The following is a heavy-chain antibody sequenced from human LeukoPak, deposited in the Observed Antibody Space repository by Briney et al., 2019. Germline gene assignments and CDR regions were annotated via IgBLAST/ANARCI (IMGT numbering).Heavy chain of an antibody. V-gene: IGHV1-18*01. CDR1: GYTFTSYG. CDR2: ISAYNGNT. D-gene: IGHD1-26*01. Sequence: ASVKVSCKASGYTFTSYGISWVRQAPGQRLEWMGWISAYNGNTNYAQKLQGRVTMTTDTSTSTAYMELRSLRSDDTAVYYCARGSGSFGLPPFDPWGQGTLVAVSS. CDR3: ARGSGSFGLPPFDP. J-gene: IGHJ5*02.